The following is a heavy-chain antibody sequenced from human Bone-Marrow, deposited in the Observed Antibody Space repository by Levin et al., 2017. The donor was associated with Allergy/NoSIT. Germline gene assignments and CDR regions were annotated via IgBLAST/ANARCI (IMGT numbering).Heavy chain of an antibody. J-gene: IGHJ4*02. CDR3: AKDMFVAVGNVHGFDY. CDR1: GFTFSNYA. D-gene: IGHD3-10*02. CDR2: LSGSGGST. Sequence: GESLKISCAASGFTFSNYAMSWVRQAPGKGLEWVSALSGSGGSTYYADSVKGRFTISRDNSKNTLYLQMNSLRAEDTAIYYCAKDMFVAVGNVHGFDYWGQGTLVTVSS. V-gene: IGHV3-23*01.